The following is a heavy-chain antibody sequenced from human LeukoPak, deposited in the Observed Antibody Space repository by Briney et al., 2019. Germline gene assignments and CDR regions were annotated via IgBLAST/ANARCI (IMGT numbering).Heavy chain of an antibody. CDR3: AKDRRVLGPAAAGPLAV. CDR2: ISYDGNNE. CDR1: GFTFSTYG. D-gene: IGHD3-16*01. Sequence: PGGSLRPSCAASGFTFSTYGMHWVRQAPGKGLEWVALISYDGNNEYYADSVKDRFTISRDNSKNTLYLQMNSLRAEDTAVYYCAKDRRVLGPAAAGPLAVWGKGTTVTISS. J-gene: IGHJ6*04. V-gene: IGHV3-30*18.